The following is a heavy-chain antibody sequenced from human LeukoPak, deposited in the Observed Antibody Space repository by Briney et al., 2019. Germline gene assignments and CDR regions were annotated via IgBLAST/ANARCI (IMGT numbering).Heavy chain of an antibody. V-gene: IGHV4-39*01. CDR2: ICDSGST. D-gene: IGHD5-24*01. CDR1: GXSITSGTYC. J-gene: IGHJ4*02. Sequence: KPSETLSLTFTVSGXSITSGTYCWGWIRQPPGKGLEWIGSICDSGSTYYNPSLKSRVTISVDTSKNQFSLKLRSVTAADTAVYYCARRPRDDYSVDYWGQGTLVTVSS. CDR3: ARRPRDDYSVDY.